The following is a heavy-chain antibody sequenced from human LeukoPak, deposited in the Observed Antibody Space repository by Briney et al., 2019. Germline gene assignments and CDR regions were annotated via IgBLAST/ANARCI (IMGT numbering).Heavy chain of an antibody. CDR1: GFTFSSYS. V-gene: IGHV3-7*01. CDR3: ARDGGFDI. J-gene: IGHJ3*02. D-gene: IGHD3-16*01. Sequence: GGSLRLSCAASGFTFSSYSMNWVRQAPGKGLEWVANIKQDGSEKYYVDSVKGRFTISRDNAKNSLYLQMNSLRAEDTAVYYCARDGGFDIWGQGTMVTVSS. CDR2: IKQDGSEK.